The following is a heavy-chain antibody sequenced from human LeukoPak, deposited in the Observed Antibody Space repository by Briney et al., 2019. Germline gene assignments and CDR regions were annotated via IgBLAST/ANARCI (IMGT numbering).Heavy chain of an antibody. CDR3: AKKGLVGTTDLRAFDY. D-gene: IGHD1-26*01. CDR2: IGSLSFGS. V-gene: IGHV3-23*01. CDR1: GFTFSNYA. Sequence: GGSLRLSCAASGFTFSNYAMSWVRQAPGKGLEWVSGIGSLSFGSYYADSVKGRFTISRDNSKNTLYLQMHSLRAEDTAVYYCAKKGLVGTTDLRAFDYWGQGTLVTVSS. J-gene: IGHJ4*02.